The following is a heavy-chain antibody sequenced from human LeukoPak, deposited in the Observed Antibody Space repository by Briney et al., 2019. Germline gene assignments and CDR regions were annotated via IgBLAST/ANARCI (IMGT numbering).Heavy chain of an antibody. CDR3: ARARYGGNYYFDY. V-gene: IGHV3-74*01. CDR2: IDSDGSST. J-gene: IGHJ4*02. Sequence: GGSLRLSCAASGFTFSSYWMHWVRQAPGKGLVWVSRIDSDGSSTSYADSVKGRFTISRDNAKNTLYLQMNSLRAEDTAVYYCARARYGGNYYFDYWGQGTLVTVSS. D-gene: IGHD4-23*01. CDR1: GFTFSSYW.